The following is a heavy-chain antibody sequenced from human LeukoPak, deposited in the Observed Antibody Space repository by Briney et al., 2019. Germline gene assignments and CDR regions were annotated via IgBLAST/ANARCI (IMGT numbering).Heavy chain of an antibody. CDR1: GGTFSSYT. V-gene: IGHV1-69*04. CDR3: ARDAALTVTIAYY. J-gene: IGHJ4*02. CDR2: IIHILGIA. Sequence: SVKVSCKASGGTFSSYTISWVRQAPGQRLEWMGRIIHILGIANYAQKFQGRVTITADKPTSTAYMELSSLRSEDTAVYYCARDAALTVTIAYYRGQGTLVTVSS. D-gene: IGHD4-11*01.